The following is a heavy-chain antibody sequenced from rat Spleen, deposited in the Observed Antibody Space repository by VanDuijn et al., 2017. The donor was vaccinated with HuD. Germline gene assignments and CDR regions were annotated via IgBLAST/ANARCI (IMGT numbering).Heavy chain of an antibody. CDR2: IWSDGST. CDR1: GFSLISNS. J-gene: IGHJ2*01. Sequence: QVQLKESRPGLVQPSQTLSLICTVSGFSLISNSVHWVRQPPGKGLEWMGAIWSDGSTAYNSVLKSRLSISRDTSKSQVFLKMNSLQPEDTGTYYCARHDYSGDVDFDYWGQGVMVTVSS. CDR3: ARHDYSGDVDFDY. V-gene: IGHV2-1*01. D-gene: IGHD1-1*01.